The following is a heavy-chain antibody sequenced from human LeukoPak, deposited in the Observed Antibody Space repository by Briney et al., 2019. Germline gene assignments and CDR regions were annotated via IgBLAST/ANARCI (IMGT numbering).Heavy chain of an antibody. CDR1: GFTFSVYY. CDR3: TSWGDTTAEYFQR. CDR2: ISPDATNS. V-gene: IGHV3-74*03. Sequence: GGSLRLSCAASGFTFSVYYMFWVRQAPGKGLVWVSNISPDATNSKYADFVEGRFTISRDNAKNTLYLQLNSLRVEDAAVYYCTSWGDTTAEYFQRWGQGTLVTVSS. D-gene: IGHD2-21*02. J-gene: IGHJ1*01.